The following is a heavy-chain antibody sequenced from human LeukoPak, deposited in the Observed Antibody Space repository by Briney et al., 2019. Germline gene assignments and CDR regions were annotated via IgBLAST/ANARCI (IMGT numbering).Heavy chain of an antibody. CDR3: ARDGIVGSPLFKFDY. Sequence: GVSLRLSCAASGFTFNNYAIHWVRQAPGKGLEWVAIISFDGGNKYYADSVKGRFTISRDNSKNTLYLQMNSLRAEDTAVYYCARDGIVGSPLFKFDYWGQGTLVTVSS. CDR2: ISFDGGNK. D-gene: IGHD1-26*01. J-gene: IGHJ4*02. V-gene: IGHV3-30-3*01. CDR1: GFTFNNYA.